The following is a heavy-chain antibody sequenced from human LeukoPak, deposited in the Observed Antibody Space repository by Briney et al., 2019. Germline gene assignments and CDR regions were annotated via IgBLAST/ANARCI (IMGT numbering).Heavy chain of an antibody. Sequence: SETLSLTCTVSGGSISSGDYYWSWIRQPPGKGLEWIGYIYYSGSTHYNPSLKSRVTISVDTSKNQFSLKLSSVTAADTAVYYCAREREQGSYFDYWGQGTLVTVS. V-gene: IGHV4-30-4*08. CDR3: AREREQGSYFDY. J-gene: IGHJ4*02. CDR2: IYYSGST. CDR1: GGSISSGDYY. D-gene: IGHD1-26*01.